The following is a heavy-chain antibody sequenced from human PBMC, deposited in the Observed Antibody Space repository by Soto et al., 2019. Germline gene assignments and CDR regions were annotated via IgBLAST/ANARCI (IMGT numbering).Heavy chain of an antibody. CDR1: GGTFSSYT. J-gene: IGHJ4*02. D-gene: IGHD3-22*01. CDR3: PRAASAYDSSGYQQFDY. V-gene: IGHV1-69*02. Sequence: QVQLVQSGAEVKKPGSSVKVSCKASGGTFSSYTISWVRQAPGQGLEWMGRIIPILGIANYAQKFQGRITITADNSTSTAYIELSSLRSEDTAVYYCPRAASAYDSSGYQQFDYWRQGTLVTVSS. CDR2: IIPILGIA.